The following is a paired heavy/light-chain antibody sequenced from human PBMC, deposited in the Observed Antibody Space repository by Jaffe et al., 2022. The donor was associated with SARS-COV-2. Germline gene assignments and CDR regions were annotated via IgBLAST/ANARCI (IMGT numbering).Heavy chain of an antibody. J-gene: IGHJ6*02. CDR3: ARGDGLDHYFGVDV. V-gene: IGHV3-9*01. CDR2: INWNSGTR. CDR1: GFIFDDYA. D-gene: IGHD1-1*01. Sequence: EVQLVESGGGLVQPGGSLRLSCAASGFIFDDYAMHWVRQVPGKGLEWVSSINWNSGTRGYADSVKGRFTISRDNAKNSLYLQMKSLRVEDTALYYCARGDGLDHYFGVDVWGLGTTVTVSS.
Light chain of an antibody. V-gene: IGLV1-47*01. J-gene: IGLJ1*01. CDR2: RNN. Sequence: QSVLTQPPSASGTPGQRVTISCSGSSSNIGSNYVYWYQQFPGTAPKLLIYRNNQRPSGVPDRFSGSKSGTSASLAISGLRSEDEAEYYCAAWDDSLSGSYVFGTGTKVTVL. CDR3: AAWDDSLSGSYV. CDR1: SSNIGSNY.